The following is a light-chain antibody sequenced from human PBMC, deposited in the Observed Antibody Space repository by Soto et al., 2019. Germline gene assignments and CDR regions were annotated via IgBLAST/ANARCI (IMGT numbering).Light chain of an antibody. CDR3: QQYSSWLWT. Sequence: EIVMTQSPATLSVSPGERATLSCRASQSVSSNLAWYQQKPGQAPRLLIYGASTRATGIPARFSGSVSGTEFTLTVSSLQSEDFAVYYCQQYSSWLWTFGQGTKVDI. CDR1: QSVSSN. V-gene: IGKV3-15*01. CDR2: GAS. J-gene: IGKJ1*01.